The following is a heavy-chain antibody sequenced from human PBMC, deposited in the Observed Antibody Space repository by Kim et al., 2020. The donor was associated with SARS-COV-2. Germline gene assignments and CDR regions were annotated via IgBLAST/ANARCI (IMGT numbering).Heavy chain of an antibody. CDR3: ARGAMVRGVIKAFDI. J-gene: IGHJ3*02. CDR1: GFTFSSYW. CDR2: INSDGSST. V-gene: IGHV3-74*01. D-gene: IGHD3-10*01. Sequence: GGSLRLSCAASGFTFSSYWMHWVRQAPGKGLVWVSRINSDGSSTSYADSVKGRFTISRDNAKNTLYLQMNSLRAEDTAVYYCARGAMVRGVIKAFDIWGQGTMVTVSS.